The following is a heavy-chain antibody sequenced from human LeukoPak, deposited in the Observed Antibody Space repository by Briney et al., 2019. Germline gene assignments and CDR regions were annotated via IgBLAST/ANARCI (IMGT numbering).Heavy chain of an antibody. CDR1: GFTFSSYA. V-gene: IGHV3-23*01. CDR2: ISGSGGST. Sequence: GGSLRLSCAASGFTFSSYAMSWVRQAPGKGLEWVSAISGSGGSTYYADSVKGRFTISRDNSKNTLYLQMNSLRAEDTAVYYCAVGSTRMGGYFDYWGREPWSPSPQ. J-gene: IGHJ4*02. D-gene: IGHD2-2*01. CDR3: AVGSTRMGGYFDY.